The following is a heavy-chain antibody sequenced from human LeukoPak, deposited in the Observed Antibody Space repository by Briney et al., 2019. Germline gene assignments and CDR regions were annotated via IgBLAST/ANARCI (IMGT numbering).Heavy chain of an antibody. Sequence: GESLKISCKASGYRFTSYGISWVRQAPGQGLEWMGWISAYNGNTNYAQKLQGRVTMTTDTSTSTAYMELRSLRSDDTAVYYCARGTTAMAADNWFDPWGQGTLVTVSS. CDR2: ISAYNGNT. CDR3: ARGTTAMAADNWFDP. V-gene: IGHV1-18*01. J-gene: IGHJ5*02. CDR1: GYRFTSYG. D-gene: IGHD5-18*01.